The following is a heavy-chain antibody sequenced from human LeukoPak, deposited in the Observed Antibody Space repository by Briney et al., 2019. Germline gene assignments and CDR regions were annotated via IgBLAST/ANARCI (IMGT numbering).Heavy chain of an antibody. CDR1: GFTFGDYA. CDR3: AIRGSPMVRNY. D-gene: IGHD3-10*01. CDR2: ISSSSSYI. V-gene: IGHV3-21*01. Sequence: GGSLRLSYTASGFTFGDYAMSWFRQAPGKGLEWVSSISSSSSYIYYADSAKGRFTISIDNAKNSLYLQMNSLRAEGTAVYYCAIRGSPMVRNYWGQGTLVTVSS. J-gene: IGHJ4*02.